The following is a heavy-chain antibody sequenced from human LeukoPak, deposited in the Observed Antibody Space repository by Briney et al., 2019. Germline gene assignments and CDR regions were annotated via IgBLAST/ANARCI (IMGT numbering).Heavy chain of an antibody. Sequence: SETLSLTCAVYGGSFSGYYWSWIRQPPGKGLEWIGYIYYSGSTYYNPSLKSRVTISVDTSKNQFSLKLSSVTAADTAVYYCARTRPSATKGGAFDIWGQGTMVTVSS. CDR1: GGSFSGYY. D-gene: IGHD5-24*01. CDR3: ARTRPSATKGGAFDI. V-gene: IGHV4-34*09. J-gene: IGHJ3*02. CDR2: IYYSGST.